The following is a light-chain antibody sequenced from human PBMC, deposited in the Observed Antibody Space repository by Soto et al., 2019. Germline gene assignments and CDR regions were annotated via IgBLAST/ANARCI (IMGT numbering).Light chain of an antibody. V-gene: IGKV3-15*01. CDR3: QQYNNWPPDRT. J-gene: IGKJ1*01. Sequence: EIVMTQSPATLSVSPGERATLSCRASQSVSSNLAWYQQKPGQAPRLLIYGASTRATGIPARFSGSGSGTGFPSPISRLQSEEFSIYFCQQYNNWPPDRTFGQGTKVEIK. CDR1: QSVSSN. CDR2: GAS.